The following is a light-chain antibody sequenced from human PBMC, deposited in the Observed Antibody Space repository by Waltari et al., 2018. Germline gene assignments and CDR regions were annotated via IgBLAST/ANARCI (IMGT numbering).Light chain of an antibody. Sequence: QLVLTQSPSASASLGASVKLTCTLSSGHSSNVIAWLQQQPEKGPRYWMKVNSEGTHSKGDKSPDRFSVSSSGTEHYLTFSSLQWEDGADYYCQTGGHGTGVFGGGTKLTVL. CDR1: SGHSSNV. J-gene: IGLJ3*02. CDR2: VNSEGTH. V-gene: IGLV4-69*01. CDR3: QTGGHGTGV.